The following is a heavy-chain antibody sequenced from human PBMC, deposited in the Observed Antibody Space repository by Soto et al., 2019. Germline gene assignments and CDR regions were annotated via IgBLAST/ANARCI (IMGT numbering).Heavy chain of an antibody. V-gene: IGHV1-69*01. CDR1: GGTFSSSA. Sequence: QVQLVQSGAEMKKPGSSVKVSCKASGGTFSSSALSWVRQAPGQGLEWMGAIIPILGTAYYAQKFQGRVTITADESTSTVYMGVSSLRSEDTAIYYCARVGSYYDSSDYSPFEYWGQGTPVTVSS. CDR2: IIPILGTA. J-gene: IGHJ4*02. D-gene: IGHD3-22*01. CDR3: ARVGSYYDSSDYSPFEY.